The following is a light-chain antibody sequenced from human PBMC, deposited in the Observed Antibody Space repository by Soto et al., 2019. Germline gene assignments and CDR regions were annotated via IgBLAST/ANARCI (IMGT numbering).Light chain of an antibody. CDR2: KAS. J-gene: IGKJ4*01. V-gene: IGKV1-5*03. CDR1: QSISYW. Sequence: DSQMTQYPSTLSASVGDRVTITCRASQSISYWLAWYQQKPGKAPKLLISKASTLHSGVPPRFSGSGSGTEFTLIISSLQPDDFATYYCQQYESYPMTFGGGTKVEIK. CDR3: QQYESYPMT.